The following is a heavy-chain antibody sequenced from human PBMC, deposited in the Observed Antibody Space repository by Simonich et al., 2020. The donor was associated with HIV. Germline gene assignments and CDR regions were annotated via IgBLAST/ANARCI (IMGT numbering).Heavy chain of an antibody. D-gene: IGHD6-6*01. Sequence: VQLHQWGAGLLKPSETLSLTCAVYGGSFSGYYWSGIRQPPGKGREWIGESNHSGSTNYNPALKRRVTISVDTSKNQFSLKLSSVTAADTAVYYCARSPVAARPHKDWGQGTLVTVSS. CDR2: SNHSGST. J-gene: IGHJ4*02. V-gene: IGHV4-34*01. CDR1: GGSFSGYY. CDR3: ARSPVAARPHKD.